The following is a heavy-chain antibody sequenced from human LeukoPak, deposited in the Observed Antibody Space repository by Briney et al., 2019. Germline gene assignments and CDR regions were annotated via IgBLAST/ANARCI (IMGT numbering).Heavy chain of an antibody. CDR3: ARDLWGWGSDYLDY. J-gene: IGHJ4*02. V-gene: IGHV1-2*06. D-gene: IGHD4/OR15-4a*01. Sequence: ASVKVSCKASGYTFTDYYVHWVRLVPGQGLEWMGRISPNSGATNYAEKFRGRVTMARDTSINTVYMEMSSLRSDDTAVYYCARDLWGWGSDYLDYWGQGTLVTVSS. CDR1: GYTFTDYY. CDR2: ISPNSGAT.